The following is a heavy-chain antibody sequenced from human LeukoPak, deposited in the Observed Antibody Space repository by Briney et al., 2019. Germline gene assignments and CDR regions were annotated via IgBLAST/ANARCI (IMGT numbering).Heavy chain of an antibody. CDR1: GYTFTGYY. V-gene: IGHV1-2*02. CDR3: ARDDMYSSGWYTA. D-gene: IGHD6-19*01. Sequence: ASVKVSCKASGYTFTGYYMHWVRQAPGQGLEWMGWINPNSGGTNYAQKFQGRVTMTRDTSIRTAYMELSRLRSDDTAVYYCARDDMYSSGWYTAWGQGTLVTVSS. J-gene: IGHJ5*02. CDR2: INPNSGGT.